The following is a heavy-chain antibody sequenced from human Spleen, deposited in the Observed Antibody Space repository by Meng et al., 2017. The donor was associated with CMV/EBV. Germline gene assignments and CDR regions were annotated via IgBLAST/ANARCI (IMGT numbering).Heavy chain of an antibody. CDR1: GYSFTSYW. CDR2: IYPGDSDT. V-gene: IGHV5-51*01. D-gene: IGHD2-2*01. J-gene: IGHJ5*02. CDR3: ARQLDTRTWDNWFDP. Sequence: GESLKISCKGSGYSFTSYWIAWVRQMPGKGLEWMGIIYPGDSDTTYSPSFQGQVTISADKSTSTAYLQWSSLKASDTAMYYCARQLDTRTWDNWFDPWGQGTLVTVS.